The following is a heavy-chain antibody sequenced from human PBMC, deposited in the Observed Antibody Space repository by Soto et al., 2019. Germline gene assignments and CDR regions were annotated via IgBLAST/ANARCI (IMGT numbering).Heavy chain of an antibody. CDR2: IIAMFGTA. D-gene: IGHD6-13*01. V-gene: IGHV1-69*13. J-gene: IGHJ4*02. Sequence: SVKVSCKASGGTLTISSHGISWVRQAPGQGLEWMGGIIAMFGTANYAQKFQGRVTITADESTSTAYMELSSLRAEDTAVYYCAKDVSTGAADYYFDYWGQGTLVTVSS. CDR3: AKDVSTGAADYYFDY. CDR1: GGTLTISSHG.